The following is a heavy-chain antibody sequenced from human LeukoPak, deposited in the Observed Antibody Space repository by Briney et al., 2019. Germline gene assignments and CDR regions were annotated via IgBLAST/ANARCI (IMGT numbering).Heavy chain of an antibody. D-gene: IGHD3-16*01. CDR3: ARHDPGWFDT. J-gene: IGHJ5*02. Sequence: SETLSLTCAVSGGSISSSNWWSWVRQPPGKGLEWIGEIYHSGSTNYNPSLKSRATISVDTSKAHFSLKLSSATAADTAVYYCARHDPGWFDTWGQGTLVTVSS. CDR1: GGSISSSNW. CDR2: IYHSGST. V-gene: IGHV4-4*02.